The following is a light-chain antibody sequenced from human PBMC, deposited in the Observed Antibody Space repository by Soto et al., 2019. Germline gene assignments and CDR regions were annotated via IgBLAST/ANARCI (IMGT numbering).Light chain of an antibody. Sequence: EIVMTQSPAILSVSPGERATLSCRASQSVTSDLAWFQQKPGQAPRLLIHSASTRATGIPARFSGSGSGAEFTLTIGSLQSDDFAVYYCQQRSNWPGTFGPGTKVDIK. V-gene: IGKV3-15*01. J-gene: IGKJ3*01. CDR1: QSVTSD. CDR3: QQRSNWPGT. CDR2: SAS.